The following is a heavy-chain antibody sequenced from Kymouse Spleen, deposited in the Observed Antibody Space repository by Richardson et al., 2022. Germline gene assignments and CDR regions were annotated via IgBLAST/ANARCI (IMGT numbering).Heavy chain of an antibody. J-gene: IGHJ6*02. V-gene: IGHV4-39*01. D-gene: IGHD6-6*01. CDR1: GGSISSSSYY. Sequence: QLQLQESGPGLVKPSETLSLTCTVSGGSISSSSYYWGWIRQPPGKGLEWIGSIYYSGSTYYNPSLKSRVTISVDTSKNQFSLKLSSVTAADTAVYYCARGGIAARPGYGMDVWGQGTTVTVSS. CDR3: ARGGIAARPGYGMDV. CDR2: IYYSGST.